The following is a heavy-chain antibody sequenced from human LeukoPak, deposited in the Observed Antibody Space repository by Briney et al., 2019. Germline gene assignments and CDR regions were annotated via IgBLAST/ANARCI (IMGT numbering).Heavy chain of an antibody. D-gene: IGHD3-3*01. CDR1: GFTFSDYW. V-gene: IGHV3-74*01. J-gene: IGHJ4*02. Sequence: GGSLRLSCDASGFTFSDYWILWVRQAPGKGLMWVSRISTDGRTTAYADSVEGRFTVSRDNAKNTVSLQMNSRSADDTAVYYCGISRWSGYCSAWGQGTLVTVSS. CDR2: ISTDGRTT. CDR3: GISRWSGYCSA.